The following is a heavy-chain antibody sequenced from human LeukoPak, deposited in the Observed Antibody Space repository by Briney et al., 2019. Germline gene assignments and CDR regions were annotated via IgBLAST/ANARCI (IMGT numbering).Heavy chain of an antibody. Sequence: PSETLSLTCTVSGGSISSGGYYWSWIRQHPGKGLEWIGYIYYSGSTYYNPSLKSRVTISVDTSKNQFSLKLSSVTAADTAVYYCARFHDYGPPEYGMDVWGQGTTVTVSS. D-gene: IGHD4-17*01. V-gene: IGHV4-31*03. CDR2: IYYSGST. J-gene: IGHJ6*02. CDR1: GGSISSGGYY. CDR3: ARFHDYGPPEYGMDV.